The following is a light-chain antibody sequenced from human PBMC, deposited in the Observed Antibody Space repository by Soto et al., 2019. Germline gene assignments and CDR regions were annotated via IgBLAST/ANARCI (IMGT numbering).Light chain of an antibody. CDR1: QGVDSN. CDR2: DAS. J-gene: IGKJ4*01. Sequence: IVVTQSPATLSVSPGERATLSCRASQGVDSNLAWYQQRPGQAPRLLIYDASTRATGIPARFSGSGSGTEFTLTISSLQSEDFAVYYCQQFNIWPHMLSFGGGTKLEMK. CDR3: QQFNIWPHMLS. V-gene: IGKV3-15*01.